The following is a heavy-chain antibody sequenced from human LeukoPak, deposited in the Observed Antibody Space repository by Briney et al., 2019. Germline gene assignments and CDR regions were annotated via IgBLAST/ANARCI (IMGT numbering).Heavy chain of an antibody. Sequence: ASVKVSCKASGYTFIGYFIHWVRQAPGQGLEWMGRVKPDSGDKKFAQSFQGRVTMTSDTSINTAYVELSRLTSDDTAVYYCARDLSSTPHWEFDYWGQGTLVTVSS. D-gene: IGHD1-26*01. V-gene: IGHV1-2*06. CDR1: GYTFIGYF. J-gene: IGHJ4*02. CDR3: ARDLSSTPHWEFDY. CDR2: VKPDSGDK.